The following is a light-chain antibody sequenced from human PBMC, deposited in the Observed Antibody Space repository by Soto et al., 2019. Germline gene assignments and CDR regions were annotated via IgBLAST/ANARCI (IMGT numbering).Light chain of an antibody. Sequence: DIQMTQSPSSLSASIGDSVTITCRASQSISGYLNWYQQKPGGAPKFLIYASSTLQSGVPSRFSGSWYGTDFTLTINNLQPEDFATYYCQQSSIRPPTFGQGTKVEVK. CDR1: QSISGY. CDR3: QQSSIRPPT. V-gene: IGKV1-39*01. J-gene: IGKJ1*01. CDR2: ASS.